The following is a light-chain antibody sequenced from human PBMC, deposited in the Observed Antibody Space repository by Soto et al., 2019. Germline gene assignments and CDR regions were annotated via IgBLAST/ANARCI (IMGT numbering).Light chain of an antibody. V-gene: IGKV3D-15*01. CDR1: QSVGSD. CDR3: QHST. J-gene: IGKJ1*01. Sequence: EIVMTQSPATLSVSQGERATLSCRASQSVGSDLAWYQQKPGQAPRLVIYDIFTRATGVPTRFSGRGSGTDFTPTLSRLEPEDFAVYYCQHSTFGQGTKVDIK. CDR2: DIF.